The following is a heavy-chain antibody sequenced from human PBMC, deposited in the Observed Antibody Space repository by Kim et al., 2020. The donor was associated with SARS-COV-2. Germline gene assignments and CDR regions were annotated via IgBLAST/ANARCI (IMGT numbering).Heavy chain of an antibody. D-gene: IGHD1-1*01. Sequence: SHIYHADSVKGRFTISRDNSKNTLYLQLNSLRAEDTAVYYCARDLTGSIDYWGQGTLVTVSS. J-gene: IGHJ4*02. CDR3: ARDLTGSIDY. CDR2: SHI. V-gene: IGHV3-33*01.